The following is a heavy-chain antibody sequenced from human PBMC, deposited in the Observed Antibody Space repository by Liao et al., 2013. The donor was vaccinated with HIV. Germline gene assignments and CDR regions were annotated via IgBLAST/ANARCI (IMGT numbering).Heavy chain of an antibody. V-gene: IGHV4-34*02. Sequence: QVQLQQRDSGLVRPSETLSLTCTIYGGSFDDKHWAWIRQPPGKGLEWIGEVSRDGRGHYNPSLQSRVTISVDTSKNQFSLKLSSVTAADTAVYYCARGPTMIGVFDYWGQGTLVTVSS. D-gene: IGHD3-10*02. CDR1: GGSFDDKH. CDR2: VSRDGRG. CDR3: ARGPTMIGVFDY. J-gene: IGHJ4*02.